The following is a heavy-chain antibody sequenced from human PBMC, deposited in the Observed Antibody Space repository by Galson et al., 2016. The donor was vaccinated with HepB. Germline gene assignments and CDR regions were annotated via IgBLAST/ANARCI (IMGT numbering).Heavy chain of an antibody. J-gene: IGHJ6*02. D-gene: IGHD2-2*01. V-gene: IGHV3-23*01. Sequence: SLRLSCAASGFTFSSYAMSWVRQAPGKGLEWVSATSGSGGSTYYVDSVKGRFTISRDNSKKTLYLQMNSLRGEDTAVYYCAKRQVPAAVYYGMDVWGQGTTVTVSS. CDR1: GFTFSSYA. CDR3: AKRQVPAAVYYGMDV. CDR2: TSGSGGST.